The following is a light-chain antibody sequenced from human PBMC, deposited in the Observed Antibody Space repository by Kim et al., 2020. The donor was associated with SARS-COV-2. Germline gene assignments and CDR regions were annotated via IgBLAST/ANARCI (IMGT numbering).Light chain of an antibody. CDR3: GTWDSSLSAWV. J-gene: IGLJ3*02. Sequence: QSVLTQPPSVTAAPGQKVTISCSGSTSNVGKNFLSWYQHLPGTAPKLLIYDNNKRPSGIPDRFSGVKSGTSATLDISGLQTGDEADYYCGTWDSSLSAWVFGDGTQLTV. V-gene: IGLV1-51*01. CDR2: DNN. CDR1: TSNVGKNF.